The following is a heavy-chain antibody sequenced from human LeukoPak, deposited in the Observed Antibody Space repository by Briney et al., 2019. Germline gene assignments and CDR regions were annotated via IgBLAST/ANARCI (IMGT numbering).Heavy chain of an antibody. Sequence: GGSLRLSCAASGFTVSSNDMNWVRQAPGKGLEWVAVIYSGGSTYYSASVKGRFTISRDNSKNTLYLQMNSLRAADTAVYYCASGPDCGGACYYDYWGQGNLVTVSS. V-gene: IGHV3-53*01. CDR1: GFTVSSND. J-gene: IGHJ4*02. CDR3: ASGPDCGGACYYDY. CDR2: IYSGGST. D-gene: IGHD2-21*02.